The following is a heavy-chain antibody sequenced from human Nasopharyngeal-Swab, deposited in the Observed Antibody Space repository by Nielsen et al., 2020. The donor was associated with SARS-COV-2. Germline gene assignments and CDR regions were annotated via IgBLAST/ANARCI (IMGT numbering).Heavy chain of an antibody. J-gene: IGHJ3*02. D-gene: IGHD2-15*01. CDR1: GFTFSDYY. CDR2: ISGSGGST. CDR3: AKWWSVPSGDI. Sequence: GGSLRLSCAASGFTFSDYYMSWIRQAPGKGLEWVSAISGSGGSTYYADSVKGRFTISRDNSKNTLYLQMNSLRAEDTAVYYCAKWWSVPSGDIWGQGTMVTVSS. V-gene: IGHV3-23*01.